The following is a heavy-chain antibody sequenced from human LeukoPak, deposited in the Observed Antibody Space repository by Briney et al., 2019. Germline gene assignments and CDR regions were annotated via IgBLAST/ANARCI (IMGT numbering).Heavy chain of an antibody. CDR3: ARDIVSDSGSYPYYYYYYVDV. V-gene: IGHV1-69*13. D-gene: IGHD1-26*01. CDR2: IIPIFGTA. J-gene: IGHJ6*03. CDR1: GGTFSSYA. Sequence: SVKVSCKASGGTFSSYAISWVRQAPGQGLEWMGGIIPIFGTANYAQKFQGRVTITADESTSTAYMELSSLRSEDTAVYYCARDIVSDSGSYPYYYYYYVDVWGKGTTVTVSS.